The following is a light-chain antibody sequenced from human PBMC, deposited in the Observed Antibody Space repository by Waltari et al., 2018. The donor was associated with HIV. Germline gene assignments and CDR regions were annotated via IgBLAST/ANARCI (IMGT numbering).Light chain of an antibody. J-gene: IGKJ1*01. V-gene: IGKV3-15*01. CDR3: HHYNNWRET. CDR2: GTS. Sequence: EILMTQSPATLSVSPGERATLSCRASQSVNSNLAWYQQKPGQTPRLLIYGTSTRATDMPASFRGSGSGTEFTLTISSLQSEDFAVYYCHHYNNWRETFGQGTKVEIK. CDR1: QSVNSN.